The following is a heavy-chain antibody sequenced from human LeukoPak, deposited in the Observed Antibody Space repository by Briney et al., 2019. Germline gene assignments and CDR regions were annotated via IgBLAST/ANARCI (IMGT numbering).Heavy chain of an antibody. CDR3: AKDINTWSPWGSAPFDYAFDI. CDR1: GFTFSSYA. V-gene: IGHV3-23*01. J-gene: IGHJ3*02. CDR2: ISGSGGST. D-gene: IGHD7-27*01. Sequence: PGGSLRLSCAASGFTFSSYAMSWVRQAPGKGLEWVSAISGSGGSTYYADSVKGRFTISRDNSKNTLYLQMNSLRAEDTAVYYCAKDINTWSPWGSAPFDYAFDIWGQGTMVTVSS.